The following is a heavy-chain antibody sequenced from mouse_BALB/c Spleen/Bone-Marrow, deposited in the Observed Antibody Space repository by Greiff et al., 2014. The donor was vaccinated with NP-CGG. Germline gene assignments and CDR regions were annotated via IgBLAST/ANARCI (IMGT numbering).Heavy chain of an antibody. CDR1: GYTFTSYW. V-gene: IGHV1-69*02. CDR2: IDPSDGYT. D-gene: IGHD6-1*01. CDR3: SSCLYSNSAY. J-gene: IGHJ2*01. Sequence: QVQLQQSGAELVKPGASVKLSCKASGYTFTSYWMHWVKQRPGQGLEWIGAIDPSDGYTNYNQKFKGKATLTVYKSSSTAYMQLSSLTSEDSAVYYVSSCLYSNSAYWGQGTTLTVSS.